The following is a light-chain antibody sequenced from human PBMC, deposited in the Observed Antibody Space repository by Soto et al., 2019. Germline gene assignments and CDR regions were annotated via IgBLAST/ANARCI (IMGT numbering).Light chain of an antibody. CDR3: SSYTTTTRL. V-gene: IGLV2-14*01. Sequence: QSVLTQPASVSGSPGQSITISCTGTSSDIGSNNYVSWFQQRPDKAPTLIIYEVSNRPSGVSTHFSGSKSGNTASLTISGLLPEDEAEYYCSSYTTTTRLFGGGTKLTVL. CDR2: EVS. J-gene: IGLJ3*02. CDR1: SSDIGSNNY.